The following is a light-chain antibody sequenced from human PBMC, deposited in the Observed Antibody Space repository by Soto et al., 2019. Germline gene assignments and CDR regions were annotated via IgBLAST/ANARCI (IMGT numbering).Light chain of an antibody. J-gene: IGKJ1*01. CDR3: QQSYSAPPWT. CDR1: QSISTY. CDR2: AAS. Sequence: DIQMTQSPSSLSASVGDRVTIACRASQSISTYLNWYQQKPGKAPRLLIYAASTVQTGVPPRFSGSGSGTDFTLTISSLRLDDIATYFCQQSYSAPPWTVGQGTKVEIK. V-gene: IGKV1-39*01.